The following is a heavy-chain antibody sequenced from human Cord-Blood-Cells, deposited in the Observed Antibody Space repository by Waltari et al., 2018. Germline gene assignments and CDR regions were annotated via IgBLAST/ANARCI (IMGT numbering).Heavy chain of an antibody. Sequence: QVQLQQWGAGLLKPSETLSLTCAVYGGSFSGYYWSWIRQPPGKGLEWIGEINHSGSTNYNPALKSRVTLSVDTSKNQFSLTLSSVTAADTAVYYCARGYRHRPREFVVVTAIPHAFDIWGQGTMVTVSS. CDR2: INHSGST. V-gene: IGHV4-34*01. CDR1: GGSFSGYY. J-gene: IGHJ3*02. D-gene: IGHD2-21*02. CDR3: ARGYRHRPREFVVVTAIPHAFDI.